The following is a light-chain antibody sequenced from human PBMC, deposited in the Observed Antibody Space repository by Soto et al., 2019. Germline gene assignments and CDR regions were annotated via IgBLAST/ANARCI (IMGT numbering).Light chain of an antibody. CDR1: QSVSSNY. CDR3: QQYGSSPRT. Sequence: ALTQSPGSLSSSPGERATLSCRASQSVSSNYLAWYQQKPGQAPRLLIYGTSIRAAGIPDRFSGSGSGTDFTLTISRLDPEDFAVYFCQQYGSSPRTFGQGTEVEIK. J-gene: IGKJ1*01. CDR2: GTS. V-gene: IGKV3-20*01.